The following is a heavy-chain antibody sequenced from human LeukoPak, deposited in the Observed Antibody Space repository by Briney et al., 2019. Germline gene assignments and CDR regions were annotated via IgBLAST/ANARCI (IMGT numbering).Heavy chain of an antibody. Sequence: GGSLRLSCAASGFTFSTSWMSWVRQVPGKGLEWVANIKKDGSETYYVDSVKGRFTISRDNAKNSLYLQMNSLRAEDTAMYYCAKGRYSGTTYYFDYWGQGTLVTVSS. J-gene: IGHJ4*02. D-gene: IGHD5-12*01. CDR1: GFTFSTSW. CDR3: AKGRYSGTTYYFDY. V-gene: IGHV3-7*03. CDR2: IKKDGSET.